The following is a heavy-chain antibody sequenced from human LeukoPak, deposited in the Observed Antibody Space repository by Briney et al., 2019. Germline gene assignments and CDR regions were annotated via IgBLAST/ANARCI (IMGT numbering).Heavy chain of an antibody. D-gene: IGHD3-10*01. V-gene: IGHV5-51*01. CDR2: IYPGDSDT. J-gene: IGHJ4*02. CDR3: ARRVGGSGSYYLGY. CDR1: GYSFTDYW. Sequence: GESLKISCKGSGYSFTDYWIGWVRHMPRKGLEWMGVIYPGDSDTTYSPSFQGQVTISADKSISTAYLQWSSLKASDTAMYYCARRVGGSGSYYLGYWGQGTLVTVSS.